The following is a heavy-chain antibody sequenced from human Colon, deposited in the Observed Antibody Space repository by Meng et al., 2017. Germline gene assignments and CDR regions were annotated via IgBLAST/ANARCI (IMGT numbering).Heavy chain of an antibody. Sequence: GESLKISCAASGFTFSTHSMTWVRQAPGKGLEWVSSINKYIFYADSVKDRFTTSRDNARNSLFLQMNSLRAEDTAVYYCARVSRVYYGMDVWGQGTTVTVFS. J-gene: IGHJ6*02. CDR2: INKYI. D-gene: IGHD5-24*01. V-gene: IGHV3-21*01. CDR1: GFTFSTHS. CDR3: ARVSRVYYGMDV.